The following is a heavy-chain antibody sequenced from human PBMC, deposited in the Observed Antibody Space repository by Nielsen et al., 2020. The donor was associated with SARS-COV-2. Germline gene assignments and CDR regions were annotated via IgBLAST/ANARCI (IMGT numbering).Heavy chain of an antibody. CDR2: ISWNSGSI. J-gene: IGHJ4*02. V-gene: IGHV3-9*01. Sequence: SLKISCAVSGFNFDEYAMQWVRQAPGKGLEWVSGISWNSGSIGYADSVKGRFTISRDNSKNTLYLQMNSLRAEDTAVYYCARGYSGSYLVYFDYWGQGTLVTVSS. CDR1: GFNFDEYA. CDR3: ARGYSGSYLVYFDY. D-gene: IGHD1-26*01.